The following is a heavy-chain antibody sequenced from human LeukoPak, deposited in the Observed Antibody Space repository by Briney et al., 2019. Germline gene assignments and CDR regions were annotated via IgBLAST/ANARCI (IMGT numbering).Heavy chain of an antibody. J-gene: IGHJ4*02. Sequence: SETLSLTCTVSGYSLSSGYYWGWIRQPPGKGLEWIGSIYHSGSTYYNPSLKSRVTISVDTSKNQFSLKLSSVTAADTAVYYCASRKSIAAPFDYWGQGTLVTVSS. V-gene: IGHV4-38-2*02. CDR3: ASRKSIAAPFDY. CDR2: IYHSGST. CDR1: GYSLSSGYY. D-gene: IGHD6-6*01.